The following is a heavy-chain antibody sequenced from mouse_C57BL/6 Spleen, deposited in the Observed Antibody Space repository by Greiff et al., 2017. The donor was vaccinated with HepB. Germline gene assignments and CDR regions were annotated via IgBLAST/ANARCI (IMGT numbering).Heavy chain of an antibody. J-gene: IGHJ4*01. Sequence: QVQLKESGAELVRPGTSVKVSCKASGYAFTNYLIEWVKQRPGQGLEWIGVINPGSGGTNYNEKFKGKATLTADKSSSTAYMQLSSLTSEDSAVYFCARWARNYAMDYWGQGTSVTVSS. V-gene: IGHV1-54*01. CDR3: ARWARNYAMDY. CDR1: GYAFTNYL. CDR2: INPGSGGT.